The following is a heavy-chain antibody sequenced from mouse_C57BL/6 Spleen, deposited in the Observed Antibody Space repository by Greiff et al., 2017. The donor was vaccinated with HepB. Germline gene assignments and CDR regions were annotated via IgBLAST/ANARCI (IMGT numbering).Heavy chain of an antibody. CDR2: ISSGSSTI. CDR1: GFTFSDYG. D-gene: IGHD2-3*01. Sequence: EVKLVESGGGLVKPGGSLKLSCAASGFTFSDYGMHWVRQAPEKGLEWVAYISSGSSTIYYADTVKGRFTISRDNAKNTRFLQMTSLRSEDTAMYYCAKIYDGYRYWYFDVWGTGTTVTVSS. V-gene: IGHV5-17*01. J-gene: IGHJ1*03. CDR3: AKIYDGYRYWYFDV.